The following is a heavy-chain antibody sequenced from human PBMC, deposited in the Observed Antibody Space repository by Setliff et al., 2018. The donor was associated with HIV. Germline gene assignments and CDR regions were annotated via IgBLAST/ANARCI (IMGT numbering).Heavy chain of an antibody. CDR1: GFTFDRFW. J-gene: IGHJ4*02. Sequence: GGSLRLSCAASGFTFDRFWMHWVRQAPGKGLVWVSRVNRDGSSTTYADSVKDRFTISRDNAKNTLYLQMNSLRAEDTGVYYCHSGYDTEEQSYFDYWGQGALGTSPQ. V-gene: IGHV3-74*01. CDR3: HSGYDTEEQSYFDY. CDR2: VNRDGSST. D-gene: IGHD5-12*01.